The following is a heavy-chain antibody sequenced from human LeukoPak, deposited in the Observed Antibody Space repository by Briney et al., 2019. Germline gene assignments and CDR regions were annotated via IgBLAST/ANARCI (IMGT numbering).Heavy chain of an antibody. D-gene: IGHD3-3*01. CDR1: GGSISSYY. CDR3: ARGTRRSGSDAFDI. CDR2: IYYSGST. J-gene: IGHJ3*02. Sequence: SETLSLTCTVSGGSISSYYWSWIRQPPGKGLEWIGYIYYSGSTNYNPSLKSRVTISVDTSKNQFSLKLSSVTAADTAVYYCARGTRRSGSDAFDIWGQGTMVTVSS. V-gene: IGHV4-59*01.